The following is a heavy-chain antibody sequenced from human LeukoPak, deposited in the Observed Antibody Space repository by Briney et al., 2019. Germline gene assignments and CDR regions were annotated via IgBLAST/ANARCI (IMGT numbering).Heavy chain of an antibody. Sequence: SETLSLTCTVSGGSISSYYWSWIRQPPGKGLEWIGYIYYSGSTNYNPSLKSRVTISVDTSKNQFSLKLSSVIAADTAVYYCAKTVSLMTTVVTPSNAFDIWGQGTMVTVSS. CDR3: AKTVSLMTTVVTPSNAFDI. D-gene: IGHD4-23*01. CDR2: IYYSGST. J-gene: IGHJ3*02. CDR1: GGSISSYY. V-gene: IGHV4-59*01.